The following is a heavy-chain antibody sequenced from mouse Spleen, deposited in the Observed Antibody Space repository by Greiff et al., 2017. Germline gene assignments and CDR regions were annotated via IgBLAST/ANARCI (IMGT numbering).Heavy chain of an antibody. D-gene: IGHD3-2*02. J-gene: IGHJ4*01. CDR2: INPSSGSA. CDR1: GYTFTSYW. Sequence: QVQLQQSGAELAKPGASVKLSCKASGYTFTSYWMHWVKQRPGQGLEWIGYINPSSGSAKYNQKFKDKATLTADKSSSTAYMQLSSLTYEDSAVFYFAGDSSGSYAMDYWGQGTSVTVSS. CDR3: AGDSSGSYAMDY. V-gene: IGHV1-7*01.